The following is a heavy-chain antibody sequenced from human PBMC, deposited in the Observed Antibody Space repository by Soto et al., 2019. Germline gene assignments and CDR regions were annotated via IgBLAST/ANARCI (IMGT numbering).Heavy chain of an antibody. J-gene: IGHJ4*02. CDR2: INPNSGGT. V-gene: IGHV1-2*02. CDR1: GYTFTGYY. D-gene: IGHD2-2*01. CDR3: AREWADCRSTSCGIDY. Sequence: ASVNFSCQASGYTFTGYYMHWVRQAPGQGLEWMGWINPNSGGTNYAQKFQGRVTMTRDTSISTAYMELSMLRSDDTAVYYCAREWADCRSTSCGIDYWGQGTLVTVSS.